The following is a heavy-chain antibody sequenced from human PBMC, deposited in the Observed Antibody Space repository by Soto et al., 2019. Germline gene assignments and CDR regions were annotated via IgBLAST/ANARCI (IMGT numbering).Heavy chain of an antibody. CDR2: IWYDGSNK. J-gene: IGHJ6*02. Sequence: QVQLVESGGGVVQPGRSLRLSCAASGFTFSSYGMHWVRQAPGKGLEWVAVIWYDGSNKYYADSVKGRFTISRDNSKNTLYLQMNSLRAEDTAVYYCARAGLRHYDFWSGLYGMDVWGQGTTVTVSS. D-gene: IGHD3-3*01. V-gene: IGHV3-33*01. CDR3: ARAGLRHYDFWSGLYGMDV. CDR1: GFTFSSYG.